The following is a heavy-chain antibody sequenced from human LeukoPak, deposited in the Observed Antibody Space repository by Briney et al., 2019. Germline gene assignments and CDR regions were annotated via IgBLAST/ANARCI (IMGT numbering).Heavy chain of an antibody. V-gene: IGHV3-48*03. D-gene: IGHD1-7*01. CDR3: ARGLLELWTASDAFDI. Sequence: GGSLRLSCAASGLTFSSYEMNWVRQAPGKGLEWVSYISSSGSTIYYADSVKGRFTISRDNAKNSLYLQMNSLRAEDTALYYCARGLLELWTASDAFDIWGQGTMVTVSS. CDR2: ISSSGSTI. CDR1: GLTFSSYE. J-gene: IGHJ3*02.